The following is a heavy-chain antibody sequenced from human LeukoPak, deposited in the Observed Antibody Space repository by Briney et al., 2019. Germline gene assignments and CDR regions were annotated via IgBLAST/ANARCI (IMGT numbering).Heavy chain of an antibody. Sequence: SETLSLTCAVSGGSFSGYYWSWIRQPPGKGLEWIGEINHSGSTNYNPSLKSRVTISVDTSKNQFSLKLSSVTAADTAVYYCARGKVGATPDDYWGQGTLVTVSS. D-gene: IGHD1-26*01. V-gene: IGHV4-34*01. CDR2: INHSGST. J-gene: IGHJ4*02. CDR1: GGSFSGYY. CDR3: ARGKVGATPDDY.